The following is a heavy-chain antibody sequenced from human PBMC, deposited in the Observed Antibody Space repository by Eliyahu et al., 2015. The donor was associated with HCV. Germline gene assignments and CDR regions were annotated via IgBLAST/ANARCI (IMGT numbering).Heavy chain of an antibody. CDR3: ARPFHPASDY. J-gene: IGHJ4*02. CDR2: IYYSGST. CDR1: GGSISSSNYX. Sequence: QLQLLESGPGLVKPSETLSLTCTVSGGSISSSNYXWGWIRQPPGKGLEWIGGIYYSGSTYYNPSLKSRVTISVDTSKNQFSLKLSSVTAADTAVYYCARPFHPASDYWGQGTLVTVSS. V-gene: IGHV4-39*01.